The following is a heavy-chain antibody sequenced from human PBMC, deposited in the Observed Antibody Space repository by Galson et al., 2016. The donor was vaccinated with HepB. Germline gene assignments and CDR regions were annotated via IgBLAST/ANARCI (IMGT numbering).Heavy chain of an antibody. D-gene: IGHD6-13*01. V-gene: IGHV3-20*01. CDR2: INWSGGAT. Sequence: SLRLSCAASGFTFDDYGMSWVRQTPGKGLEWVSGINWSGGATGNADSVKGRLFISRDNAKKSLYLQMNSLRDEDTALYHCVKDPLRQQSADGPGKWFDPWGQGTLVIVSS. CDR3: VKDPLRQQSADGPGKWFDP. J-gene: IGHJ5*02. CDR1: GFTFDDYG.